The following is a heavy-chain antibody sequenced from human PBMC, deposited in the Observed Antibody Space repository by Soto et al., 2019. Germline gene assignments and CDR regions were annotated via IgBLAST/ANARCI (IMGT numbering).Heavy chain of an antibody. CDR2: SIEKAQRYST. Sequence: CLTLSCAVSRFTVSDHYIDGVRHPPGNGLGWVCRSIEKAQRYSTAYAAAVKGRFTTSRDESKNSVYMQMNSLKTEDTAVYYCVRATYLSDSSGYTRCFDYWGQGTLVTVSS. V-gene: IGHV3-72*01. J-gene: IGHJ4*02. D-gene: IGHD3-22*01. CDR3: VRATYLSDSSGYTRCFDY. CDR1: RFTVSDHY.